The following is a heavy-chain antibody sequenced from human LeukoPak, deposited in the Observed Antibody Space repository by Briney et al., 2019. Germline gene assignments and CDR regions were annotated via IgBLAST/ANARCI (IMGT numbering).Heavy chain of an antibody. V-gene: IGHV5-51*01. J-gene: IGHJ4*02. CDR2: IYPGDSDT. D-gene: IGHD1-26*01. CDR1: GYSFTSYW. Sequence: AGESLKISCKGSGYSFTSYWIGWVRQMPGKGLEWMGIIYPGDSDTRYSPSFQGQVTISADKSISTAYLQWSSLKASDTAMYYCARKRGRSGSYQEYYFDYWGQGTLVTVSS. CDR3: ARKRGRSGSYQEYYFDY.